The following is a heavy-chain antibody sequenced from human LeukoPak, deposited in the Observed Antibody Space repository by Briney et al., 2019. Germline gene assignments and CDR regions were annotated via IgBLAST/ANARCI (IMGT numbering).Heavy chain of an antibody. CDR1: GGSFSGYY. CDR2: INHSGST. Sequence: SETLSLTCAVYGGSFSGYYWSWIRQPPGKGLEWIGEINHSGSTNYNPSLKSRVTISVDTSKNQFSLELSSVTAADTAVYYCARGLEYSSSWYPDDAFDIWGQGTMVTVSS. D-gene: IGHD6-13*01. V-gene: IGHV4-34*01. CDR3: ARGLEYSSSWYPDDAFDI. J-gene: IGHJ3*02.